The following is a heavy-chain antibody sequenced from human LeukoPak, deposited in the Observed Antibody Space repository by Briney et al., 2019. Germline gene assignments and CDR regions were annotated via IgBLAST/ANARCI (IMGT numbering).Heavy chain of an antibody. CDR2: IYYSGST. Sequence: SETLSLTCTVSGGSISSSSYYWGWIRQPPGKGLEWIGSIYYSGSTYYNPSLKSRVTISVDTSKNQFSLKLSSVTAVDTAVYYCARDSFRGKIDYWGQGTLVTVSS. CDR3: ARDSFRGKIDY. D-gene: IGHD3-16*01. J-gene: IGHJ4*02. V-gene: IGHV4-39*07. CDR1: GGSISSSSYY.